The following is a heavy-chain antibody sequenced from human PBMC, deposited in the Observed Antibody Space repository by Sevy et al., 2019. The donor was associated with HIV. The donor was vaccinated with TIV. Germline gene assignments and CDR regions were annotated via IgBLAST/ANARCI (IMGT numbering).Heavy chain of an antibody. V-gene: IGHV1-69*13. CDR2: ITPVLGTT. CDR3: ARWSISIDY. J-gene: IGHJ4*02. Sequence: ASVKVSCKASGGTFSSYIVSWVRQAPGQGLEWMEGITPVLGTTNYAHKFQGRVTITADESTSTVYMEMSRLKSADTAVYYCARWSISIDYWGQGTLVTVSS. CDR1: GGTFSSYI.